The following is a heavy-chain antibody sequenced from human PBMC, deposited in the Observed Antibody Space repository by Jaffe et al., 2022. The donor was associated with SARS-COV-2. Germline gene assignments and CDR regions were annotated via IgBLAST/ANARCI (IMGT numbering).Heavy chain of an antibody. V-gene: IGHV3-21*01. CDR1: GFTFSNYN. D-gene: IGHD3-10*01. CDR2: IDGGSNYI. Sequence: EVQLVESGGGLVKPGGSLRLSCAASGFTFSNYNMNWVRQAPGKGLEWVSSIDGGSNYIYYADSVKGRFTISRDNAENSLYLQMDSLRAEDTAVYYCARELPITMVRGLTPDYWGQGALVTVSS. J-gene: IGHJ4*02. CDR3: ARELPITMVRGLTPDY.